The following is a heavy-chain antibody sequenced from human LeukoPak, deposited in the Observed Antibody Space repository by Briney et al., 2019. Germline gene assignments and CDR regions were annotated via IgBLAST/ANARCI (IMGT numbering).Heavy chain of an antibody. V-gene: IGHV4-31*03. CDR2: IYYSGST. CDR3: ARDRQVITFGGGVYYFDY. J-gene: IGHJ4*02. Sequence: PSEIVSLTCTVSGGSISSGGYYWSWIRQHPGKGLEWIGYIYYSGSTYYNPSNNSRVTISIDTSKNQFSLKLSSVTAADTAVYYCARDRQVITFGGGVYYFDYWGQG. D-gene: IGHD3-16*01. CDR1: GGSISSGGYY.